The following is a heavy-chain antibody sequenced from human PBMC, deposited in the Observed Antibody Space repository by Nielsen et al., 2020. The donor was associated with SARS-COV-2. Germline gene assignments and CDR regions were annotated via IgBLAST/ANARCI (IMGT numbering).Heavy chain of an antibody. Sequence: GGSLRLSCAASGFIFSTYAMSWVRQAPGKGLEWVSAISGSGVSTYDADSVKGRFTISRDNSKNTLYLQMNSLRAEDTALYYCAKTRRGYTDTYYFDYWGQGTLVTVSS. CDR1: GFIFSTYA. CDR2: ISGSGVST. J-gene: IGHJ4*02. CDR3: AKTRRGYTDTYYFDY. D-gene: IGHD5-24*01. V-gene: IGHV3-23*01.